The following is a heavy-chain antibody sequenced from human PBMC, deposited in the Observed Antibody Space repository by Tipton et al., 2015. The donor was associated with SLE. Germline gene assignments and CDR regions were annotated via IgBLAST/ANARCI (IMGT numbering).Heavy chain of an antibody. V-gene: IGHV4-39*07. D-gene: IGHD3-10*01. J-gene: IGHJ4*02. Sequence: TLSLTCTVSGGSISSGGYYWSWIRQSPGKGLEWIGEINHSGSTNYNPSLKSRVTISVDTSKNQFSLTLSSVTAADTAVYYCAARADSVRYFDYWGQGTLVTVSS. CDR1: GGSISSGGYY. CDR3: AARADSVRYFDY. CDR2: INHSGST.